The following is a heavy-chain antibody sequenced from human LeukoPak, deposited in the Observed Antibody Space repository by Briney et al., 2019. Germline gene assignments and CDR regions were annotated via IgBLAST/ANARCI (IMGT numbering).Heavy chain of an antibody. V-gene: IGHV3-74*01. D-gene: IGHD5-18*01. CDR1: GFTFISYW. CDR2: INGYGSST. Sequence: GGSLRLSCAASGFTFISYWMHWVRQAPGKGLVWVSRINGYGSSTDFADSVKGRFTISGDNAKNTLYLQMNSLRAEDTAVYYCARDAPGNTALDYWGQGTLVTVSS. J-gene: IGHJ4*02. CDR3: ARDAPGNTALDY.